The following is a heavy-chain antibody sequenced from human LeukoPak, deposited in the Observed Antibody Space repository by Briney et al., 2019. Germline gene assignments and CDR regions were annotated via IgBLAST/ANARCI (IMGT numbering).Heavy chain of an antibody. CDR3: ARQTLSDTIDY. D-gene: IGHD2-2*01. Sequence: PSETLSLTCSVSDYSISSGYYWGWIRQPPGKGLEWIGSMYHSGDTYYNPSLRSRVTISVDTSKNQFSLKLSSVTATDTALYYCARQTLSDTIDYWGQGTLVTVSS. V-gene: IGHV4-38-2*02. CDR2: MYHSGDT. CDR1: DYSISSGYY. J-gene: IGHJ4*02.